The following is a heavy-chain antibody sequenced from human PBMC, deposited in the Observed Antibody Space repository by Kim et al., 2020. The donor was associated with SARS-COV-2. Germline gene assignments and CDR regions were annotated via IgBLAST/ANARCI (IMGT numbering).Heavy chain of an antibody. D-gene: IGHD3-22*01. J-gene: IGHJ1*01. CDR3: AKTYDSSGFPLPTSN. Sequence: ADTVKGRFTIYRDNSKNTLYLQMNSLRAEDTAMYYCAKTYDSSGFPLPTSNWGQGTLVTVSS. V-gene: IGHV3-33*06.